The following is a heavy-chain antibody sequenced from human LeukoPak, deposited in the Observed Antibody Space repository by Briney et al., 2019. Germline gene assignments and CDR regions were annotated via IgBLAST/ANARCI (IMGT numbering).Heavy chain of an antibody. V-gene: IGHV3-30*18. CDR1: GFTFSDYG. D-gene: IGHD5-24*01. CDR3: AKDREGDGYNFDAFDI. CDR2: ISYDGSNK. J-gene: IGHJ3*02. Sequence: GGSPRLSCAASGFTFSDYGMHWVRQAPGKGLEWVAVISYDGSNKYYTDSVKGRFTISRDNSKNTLYLQMNSLRPEDTAVYYCAKDREGDGYNFDAFDIWGQGTMVTVSS.